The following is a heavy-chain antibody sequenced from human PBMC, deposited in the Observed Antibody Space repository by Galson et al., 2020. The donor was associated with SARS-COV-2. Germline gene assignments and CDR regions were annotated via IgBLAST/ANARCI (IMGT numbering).Heavy chain of an antibody. J-gene: IGHJ4*02. V-gene: IGHV3-9*03. CDR1: GFTFDDYA. CDR2: ISWNSGSI. Sequence: GGSLRLSCAASGFTFDDYAMHWVRQAPGKGLEWVSGISWNSGSIGYADSVKGRFTISRDNAKNSLYLQMNSLRAEDMALYYCAKDMGDSGRGGAYWGQGTLVTVSS. CDR3: AKDMGDSGRGGAY. D-gene: IGHD1-26*01.